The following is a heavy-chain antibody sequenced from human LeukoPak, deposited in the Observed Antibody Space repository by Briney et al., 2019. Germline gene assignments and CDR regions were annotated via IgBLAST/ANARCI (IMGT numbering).Heavy chain of an antibody. CDR3: ARDPRRFDS. CDR2: VSDSGGGT. D-gene: IGHD6-6*01. V-gene: IGHV3-23*01. CDR1: GFTFSIYS. J-gene: IGHJ4*02. Sequence: PRGSLRLSCAASGFTFSIYSMSWVRQAPGKGLEWVSVVSDSGGGTYYADSVKGRFTISRDNSKNTLYLQMNSLRAEDTALYYCARDPRRFDSWGQGTLVTVSS.